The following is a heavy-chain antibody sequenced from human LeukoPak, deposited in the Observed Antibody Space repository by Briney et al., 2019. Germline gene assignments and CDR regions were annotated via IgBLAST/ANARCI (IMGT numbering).Heavy chain of an antibody. J-gene: IGHJ4*02. CDR1: GGSIISSGYY. V-gene: IGHV4-39*01. D-gene: IGHD4-17*01. CDR3: ARVTTVTSYYCDW. CDR2: IYNSGTT. Sequence: KPSETLSLTCTVSGGSIISSGYYWGWIRQPPGKGLEWIGSIYNSGTTNYNPSLKSRVTISVDTSKNQFSLQLTSVTAADTAVFYCARVTTVTSYYCDWWGPGTLVTVSS.